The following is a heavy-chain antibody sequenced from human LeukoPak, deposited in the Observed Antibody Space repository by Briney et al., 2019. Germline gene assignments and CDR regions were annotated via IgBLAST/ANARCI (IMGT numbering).Heavy chain of an antibody. V-gene: IGHV3-7*05. CDR2: IKPDGSEE. Sequence: GGLTLSCSASGFTFSTYWMTWARQAPGKGLEWVATIKPDGSEEYYVDSVKGRFSISRDNAKNSLYLQMNSLRAEDTAVYYCAKPSRSSSNEYWGQGTLVTVSS. CDR1: GFTFSTYW. D-gene: IGHD6-13*01. CDR3: AKPSRSSSNEY. J-gene: IGHJ4*02.